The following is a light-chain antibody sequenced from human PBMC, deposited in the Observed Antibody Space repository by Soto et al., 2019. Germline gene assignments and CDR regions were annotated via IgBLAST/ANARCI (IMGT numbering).Light chain of an antibody. CDR1: QGIFTD. CDR2: AAS. CDR3: QQANSFPIT. J-gene: IGKJ1*01. Sequence: DIQITQSPSTLSGSVGDRVTIACRASQGIFTDLAWYQQRPGRVPKLLIYAASTLPSGVPSRLRGSGSGTDFTLTISSLQPEDFATYYCQQANSFPITFGQGTKVDI. V-gene: IGKV1-27*01.